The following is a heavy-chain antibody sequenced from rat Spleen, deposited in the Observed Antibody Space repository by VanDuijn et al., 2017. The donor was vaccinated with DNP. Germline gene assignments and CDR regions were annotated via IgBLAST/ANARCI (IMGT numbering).Heavy chain of an antibody. J-gene: IGHJ3*01. CDR1: EFTFSNYG. Sequence: EVQLVESGGGLVQPGRSLKLSCAASEFTFSNYGMALVRQPPTKGLEWVATISYDGSNTFYRDSLNGRFNISKDNAKSTLYLQMASLKSEDTATYYCARIDGGFAYWGQGTLVTVSS. V-gene: IGHV5-29*01. CDR3: ARIDGGFAY. CDR2: ISYDGSNT. D-gene: IGHD4-1*01.